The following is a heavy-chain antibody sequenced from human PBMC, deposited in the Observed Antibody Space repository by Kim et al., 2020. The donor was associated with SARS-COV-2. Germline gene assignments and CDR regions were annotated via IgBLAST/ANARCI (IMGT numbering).Heavy chain of an antibody. CDR3: ARNDYGDTCNWFDP. J-gene: IGHJ5*02. V-gene: IGHV3-23*01. CDR2: ISGSGGST. CDR1: GFTFSSYA. Sequence: GGSLRLSCAASGFTFSSYAMSWVRQAPGKGLEWVSAISGSGGSTYYADSVKGRFTISRDNSKNTLYLQMNSLRAEDTAVYYCARNDYGDTCNWFDPWGQGTLVTVSS. D-gene: IGHD4-17*01.